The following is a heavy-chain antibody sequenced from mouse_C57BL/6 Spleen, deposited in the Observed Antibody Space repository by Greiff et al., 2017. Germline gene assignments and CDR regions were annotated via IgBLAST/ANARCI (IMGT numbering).Heavy chain of an antibody. CDR3: ARYDSNYLYYYAMDY. J-gene: IGHJ4*01. CDR2: IDPSDSET. V-gene: IGHV1-52*01. CDR1: GYTFTSYW. Sequence: QVQLQQPGAELVRPGSSVKLSCKASGYTFTSYWMHWVKQRPIQGLEWIGNIDPSDSETHYNQKFKDKATLTVDKSSSTAYMQLSSLTSEDSAVYSCARYDSNYLYYYAMDYWGQGTSVTVSS. D-gene: IGHD2-5*01.